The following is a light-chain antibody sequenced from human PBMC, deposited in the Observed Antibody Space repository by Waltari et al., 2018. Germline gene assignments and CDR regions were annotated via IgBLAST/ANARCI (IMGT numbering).Light chain of an antibody. CDR3: AAWDDSLNGWV. CDR1: SSNIGSNP. Sequence: QSVLTQPPSASGTPGQRVTIPCSGSSSNIGSNPVNWYQQLPGTAPKLLLYSNNQRPSGVPDRFSGSKSGTSASLAISGLQSEDEADYYCAAWDDSLNGWVFGGGTKLTVL. CDR2: SNN. V-gene: IGLV1-44*01. J-gene: IGLJ3*02.